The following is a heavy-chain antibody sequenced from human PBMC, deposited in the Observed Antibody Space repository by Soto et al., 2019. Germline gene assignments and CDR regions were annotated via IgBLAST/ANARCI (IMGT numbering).Heavy chain of an antibody. D-gene: IGHD3-22*01. CDR2: VYHSGST. CDR1: GGSISSVGYS. Sequence: QLQLQESGSGLVKPSQTLSLTCAVSGGSISSVGYSWSWSRQPPGKGLEWIGYVYHSGSTYYNPSLKSRVTISVDRSKNQFSLKLSSVTAADTAVYYCARGDNDSSGYDAFDIWGQGTMVTVSS. J-gene: IGHJ3*02. V-gene: IGHV4-30-2*01. CDR3: ARGDNDSSGYDAFDI.